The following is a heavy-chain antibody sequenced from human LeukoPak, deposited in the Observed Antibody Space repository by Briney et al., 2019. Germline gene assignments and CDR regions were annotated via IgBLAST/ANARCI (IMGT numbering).Heavy chain of an antibody. V-gene: IGHV4-59*02. CDR1: GGSVSSYY. Sequence: SETLSPTCSVSGGSVSSYYWSWIRQPPGKGLEWIGYLYFSGSTNSNPSLKSRVTMSVDTSKNQFSLKLRSVTAADTAVYYCARGGSGISNAFDIWGQGTMVTVSS. CDR3: ARGGSGISNAFDI. J-gene: IGHJ3*02. D-gene: IGHD3-10*01. CDR2: LYFSGST.